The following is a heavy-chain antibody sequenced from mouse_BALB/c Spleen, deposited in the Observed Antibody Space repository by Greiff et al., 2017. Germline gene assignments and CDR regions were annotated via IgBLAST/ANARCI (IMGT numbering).Heavy chain of an antibody. V-gene: IGHV1S81*02. CDR2: INPSNGGT. CDR3: TRSRSFAY. CDR1: GYTFTSYY. J-gene: IGHJ3*01. Sequence: VQRVESGAELVKPGASVKLSCKASGYTFTSYYMYWVKQRPGQGLEWIGEINPSNGGTNFNEKFKSKATLTVDKSSSTAYMQLSSLTSEDSAVYYCTRSRSFAYWGQGTLVTVSA.